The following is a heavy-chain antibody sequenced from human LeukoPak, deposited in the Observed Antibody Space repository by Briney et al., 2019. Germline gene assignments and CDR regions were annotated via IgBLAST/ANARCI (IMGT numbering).Heavy chain of an antibody. V-gene: IGHV4-39*01. J-gene: IGHJ4*02. CDR1: GGSISSSSYY. Sequence: SETLSLTCTVPGGSISSSSYYWGWISQPPGKGLEWIGSIYYSGSTYYNPSLKSRVTISVDTSKNQFSLKLSSVTAADMAVYYCAKYVRLGARGYYFDYWGQGTLVSVSS. CDR2: IYYSGST. D-gene: IGHD1-26*01. CDR3: AKYVRLGARGYYFDY.